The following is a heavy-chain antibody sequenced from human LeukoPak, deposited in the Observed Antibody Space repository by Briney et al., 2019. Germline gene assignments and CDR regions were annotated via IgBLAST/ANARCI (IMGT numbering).Heavy chain of an antibody. D-gene: IGHD2-2*02. J-gene: IGHJ6*02. V-gene: IGHV3-7*01. CDR1: GFSFSSDW. CDR2: INQDRSEK. CDR3: ARDHCSSSSCYTYYGMEL. Sequence: GGSLRLSCAASGFSFSSDWMNWVRQVPGKGLEWVANINQDRSEKSYVDSVKGRFTISRDNAKNSLYLQMNSLRAEDTAVYYCARDHCSSSSCYTYYGMELWGQGTTVTVSS.